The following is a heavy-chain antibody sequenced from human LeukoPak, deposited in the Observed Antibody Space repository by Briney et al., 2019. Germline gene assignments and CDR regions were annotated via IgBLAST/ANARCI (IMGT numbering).Heavy chain of an antibody. J-gene: IGHJ4*02. V-gene: IGHV4-30-2*06. CDR2: ISHTGGT. D-gene: IGHD3-22*01. CDR3: ARGAQFYYDTSGYFDY. CDR1: GGSISSPSYS. Sequence: SETLSPTCTVSGGSISSPSYSWSWIRQSAGKGLEWIGYISHTGGTLDNPSLTSRVTMSLDRSRSQFSLRLSSVTAADTAVYYCARGAQFYYDTSGYFDYWGQGILVTVSS.